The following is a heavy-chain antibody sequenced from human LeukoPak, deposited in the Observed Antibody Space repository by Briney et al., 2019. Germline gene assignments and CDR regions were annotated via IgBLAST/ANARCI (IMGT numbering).Heavy chain of an antibody. J-gene: IGHJ4*02. CDR2: MSGSGGRT. CDR1: GVTFSSYA. D-gene: IGHD5-18*01. CDR3: AKRRRIQLWPGDYFDY. V-gene: IGHV3-23*01. Sequence: GGSLRLSCAASGVTFSSYAMSWVRQAPGEGRELVSAMSGSGGRTYYAASVQGRFTISRDNSKNTLYLQMNSLRAEDTAVYYCAKRRRIQLWPGDYFDYWGQRTLVTVSS.